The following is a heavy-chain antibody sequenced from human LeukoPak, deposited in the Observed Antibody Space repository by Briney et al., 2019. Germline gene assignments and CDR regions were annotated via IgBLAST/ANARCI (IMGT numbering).Heavy chain of an antibody. J-gene: IGHJ4*02. D-gene: IGHD3-10*01. CDR2: ISSSSSYI. V-gene: IGHV3-21*01. CDR1: GFTFSSYS. Sequence: PGGSLRLSCAASGFTFSSYSMNWVRQAPGKGLEWVSSISSSSSYIYYADSVKGRFTISRDNAKNSLYLQMNSLRAEDTAVYYCASRRITMVRGVIKPYDYWGQGTLVTVSS. CDR3: ASRRITMVRGVIKPYDY.